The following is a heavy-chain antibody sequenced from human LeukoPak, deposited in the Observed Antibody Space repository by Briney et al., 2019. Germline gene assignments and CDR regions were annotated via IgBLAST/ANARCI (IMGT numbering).Heavy chain of an antibody. V-gene: IGHV4-38-2*02. CDR2: IYHSGST. J-gene: IGHJ4*02. Sequence: SETLSLTCTASGYSISSGYYWGWIRQPPGKGLEWIGSIYHSGSTNYNPSLKSRVTISVDTSKNQFSLKLSSVTAADTAVYYCASVIAARYDYWGQGTLVTVSS. CDR3: ASVIAARYDY. D-gene: IGHD6-6*01. CDR1: GYSISSGYY.